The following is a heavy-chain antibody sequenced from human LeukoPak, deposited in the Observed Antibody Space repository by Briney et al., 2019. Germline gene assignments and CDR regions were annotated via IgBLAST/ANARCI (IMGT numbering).Heavy chain of an antibody. CDR2: ISGSGGST. Sequence: AGGSLRLSCAASGFTFSSYAMSWVRQAPGKGLEWVSAISGSGGSTYYADSVKGRFTISRDNSKNTLYLQMNSRRAEDTAVYYCAKFGGGYGSGSYGEYYYYYYGMDVWGKGTTVTVSS. J-gene: IGHJ6*04. CDR3: AKFGGGYGSGSYGEYYYYYYGMDV. V-gene: IGHV3-23*01. CDR1: GFTFSSYA. D-gene: IGHD3-10*01.